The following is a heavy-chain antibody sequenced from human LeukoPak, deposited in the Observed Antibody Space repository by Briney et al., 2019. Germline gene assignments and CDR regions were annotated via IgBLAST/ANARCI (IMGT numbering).Heavy chain of an antibody. CDR2: ISESGGST. CDR1: GFTFNSYA. CDR3: ASRRYSTSALDAFNI. V-gene: IGHV3-23*01. Sequence: GGSLRLSCAASGFTFNSYAMTWVRQAPGKELEWVSTISESGGSTYYADSVKGRFTISRDNSKNTLYLQMNGLRAEDTAVYYCASRRYSTSALDAFNIWDHGTMVTVSS. J-gene: IGHJ3*02. D-gene: IGHD6-6*01.